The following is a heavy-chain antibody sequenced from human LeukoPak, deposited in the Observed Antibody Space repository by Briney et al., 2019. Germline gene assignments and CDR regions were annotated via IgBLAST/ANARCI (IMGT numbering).Heavy chain of an antibody. V-gene: IGHV3-7*01. D-gene: IGHD2-21*01. J-gene: IGHJ4*02. CDR2: IKQDGSEK. CDR1: GFIFHNYW. Sequence: GGSLRLSCAAYGFIFHNYWMSWVRQAPGKGLEWVANIKQDGSEKFYLDSVKGRFTISRDNARNSLDLQMNSLRAEDTAVYYCAKNTESQVIFRDWGQGTLVTVSS. CDR3: AKNTESQVIFRD.